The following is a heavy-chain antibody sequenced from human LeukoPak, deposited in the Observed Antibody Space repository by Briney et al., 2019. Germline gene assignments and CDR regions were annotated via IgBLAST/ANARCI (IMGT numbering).Heavy chain of an antibody. Sequence: PSETLSLTCTVSGGSVSSADYYWSWIRQPPGKGLEWIGYIYYSGSTYYNPSLKSRVTILVDPSKNQFSLKLSSLTAADTAVYYCARVTHCSGGSCYFRYFDYWGQGTLVTVSS. CDR1: GGSVSSADYY. CDR3: ARVTHCSGGSCYFRYFDY. V-gene: IGHV4-30-4*01. D-gene: IGHD2-15*01. CDR2: IYYSGST. J-gene: IGHJ4*02.